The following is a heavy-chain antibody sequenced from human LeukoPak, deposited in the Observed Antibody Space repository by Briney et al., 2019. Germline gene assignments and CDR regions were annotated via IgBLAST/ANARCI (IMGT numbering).Heavy chain of an antibody. D-gene: IGHD2-8*01. Sequence: PGGSLRLSCAASGFTFSSYAMSWVRQAPGKGLEWVSAISGSGGSTYYADSVKGRFTISRDNSKNTLYLQMNSLRAEDTAVYYYAKGPKMLSKNFDYWGQGTLVTVSS. CDR1: GFTFSSYA. J-gene: IGHJ4*02. CDR2: ISGSGGST. V-gene: IGHV3-23*01. CDR3: AKGPKMLSKNFDY.